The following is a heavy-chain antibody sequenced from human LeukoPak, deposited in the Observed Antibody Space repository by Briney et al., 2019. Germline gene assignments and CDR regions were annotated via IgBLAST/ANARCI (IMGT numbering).Heavy chain of an antibody. CDR1: GFTFSSYG. V-gene: IGHV3-30*02. CDR3: AKDRSPYYYDSSGYIDY. J-gene: IGHJ4*02. Sequence: GGSLRLSCAASGFTFSSYGMHWVRPAPGKGLEWVAFIRYDGSNKYYADSVKGRFTISRDNSKNTLYLQMNSLRAEDTAVYYCAKDRSPYYYDSSGYIDYWGQGTLVTVSS. CDR2: IRYDGSNK. D-gene: IGHD3-22*01.